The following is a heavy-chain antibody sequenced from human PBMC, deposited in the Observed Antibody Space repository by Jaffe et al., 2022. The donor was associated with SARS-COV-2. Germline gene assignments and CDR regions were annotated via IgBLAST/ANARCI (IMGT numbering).Heavy chain of an antibody. Sequence: EMQVVESGGGLVQPGESLRLSCAASGFTSNDQWMTWFRQAPGKGLEWVATIQPDGRKISYLDSVKGRFSISRDIAKNSLFLQMNSLRAEDTAVYYCARSMDFWGQGTLVTVSS. D-gene: IGHD2-8*01. J-gene: IGHJ4*02. CDR3: ARSMDF. CDR1: GFTSNDQW. V-gene: IGHV3-7*03. CDR2: IQPDGRKI.